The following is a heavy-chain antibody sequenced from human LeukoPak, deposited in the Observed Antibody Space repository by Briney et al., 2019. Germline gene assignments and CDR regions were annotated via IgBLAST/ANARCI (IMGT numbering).Heavy chain of an antibody. D-gene: IGHD2-15*01. Sequence: GGSLRLSCAASGFTFDDYAMHWVRQAPGKGLEWVSGISWNSISMDYADSVKGRFTISRDNAKNSLYLQMNSLRTEDMALYYCAKEKIYCSGGSCYHDAFDIWGQGTMVTISS. CDR2: ISWNSISM. CDR3: AKEKIYCSGGSCYHDAFDI. CDR1: GFTFDDYA. V-gene: IGHV3-9*03. J-gene: IGHJ3*02.